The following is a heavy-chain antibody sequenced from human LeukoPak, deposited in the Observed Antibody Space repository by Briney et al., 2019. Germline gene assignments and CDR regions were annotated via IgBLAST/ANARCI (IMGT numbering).Heavy chain of an antibody. J-gene: IGHJ4*02. Sequence: GGSLRLSCAASGFTVSSSYMYGVRQAPGKGLEWVSFFYRGETTYYAESVRGRFTISRDVSKNTLYLLMNSLIPEDTAVYYCAGDRGYLQFDYWGQGTLVTVSS. V-gene: IGHV3-53*01. D-gene: IGHD3-10*01. CDR2: FYRGETT. CDR3: AGDRGYLQFDY. CDR1: GFTVSSSY.